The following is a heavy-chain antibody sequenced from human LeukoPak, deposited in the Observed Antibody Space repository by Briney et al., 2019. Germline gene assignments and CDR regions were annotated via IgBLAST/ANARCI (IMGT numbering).Heavy chain of an antibody. CDR1: GFTLGNVW. CDR3: ITVSLSVPH. Sequence: GGSLRLSCAASGFTLGNVWINWIRQAPGKGLEWVGRISSKANGGTTDYAAPVKGRFTISRDDSKNTLDLQMNSLKIEDTAIHYCITVSLSVPHWGQGTQVTVSS. CDR2: ISSKANGGTT. V-gene: IGHV3-15*07. D-gene: IGHD3-10*01. J-gene: IGHJ4*02.